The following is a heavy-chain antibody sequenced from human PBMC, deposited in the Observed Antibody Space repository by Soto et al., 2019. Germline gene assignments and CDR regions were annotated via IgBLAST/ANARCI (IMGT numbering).Heavy chain of an antibody. CDR2: IIPIFGTA. CDR3: ARVGTIFGVVTPSYGMDV. D-gene: IGHD3-3*01. J-gene: IGHJ6*02. Sequence: SVKVSCKASGGTFSSYAISWVRQAPGQGLEWMGGIIPIFGTANYAQKFQGRVTITADESTSTAYMELSSLRSEDTAVYYCARVGTIFGVVTPSYGMDVWGQGTTVTASS. V-gene: IGHV1-69*13. CDR1: GGTFSSYA.